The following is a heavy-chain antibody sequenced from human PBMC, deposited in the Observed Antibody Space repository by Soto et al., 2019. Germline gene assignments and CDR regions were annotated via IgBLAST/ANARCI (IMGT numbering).Heavy chain of an antibody. CDR3: AKDSERGYSYGYVFDY. Sequence: GGSLRLSCAASGFTFSSYAMSWVRQAPGKGLEWVSAISGSGGSTYYADSVKGRFTISRHNSKNTLYLQMNSLRAEDTAVYYCAKDSERGYSYGYVFDYWGQGTLVTVSS. CDR2: ISGSGGST. V-gene: IGHV3-23*01. CDR1: GFTFSSYA. J-gene: IGHJ4*02. D-gene: IGHD5-18*01.